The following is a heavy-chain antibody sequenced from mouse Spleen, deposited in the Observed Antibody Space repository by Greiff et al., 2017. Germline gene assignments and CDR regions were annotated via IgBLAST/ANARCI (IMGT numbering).Heavy chain of an antibody. Sequence: EVQVVESGGGLVKLGGSLKLSCAASGFTFSSYAMSWVRQTPEKRLEWVATISSGGGNTYYPDSVKGRFTISRDNAKNTLYLQMSSLKSEDTAMYYCANNWDFDYWGQGTTLTVSS. CDR3: ANNWDFDY. CDR2: ISSGGGNT. V-gene: IGHV5-9-3*01. J-gene: IGHJ2*01. D-gene: IGHD4-1*01. CDR1: GFTFSSYA.